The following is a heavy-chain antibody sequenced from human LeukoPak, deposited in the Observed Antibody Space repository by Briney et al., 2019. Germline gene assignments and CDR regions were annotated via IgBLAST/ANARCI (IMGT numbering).Heavy chain of an antibody. V-gene: IGHV3-66*02. J-gene: IGHJ4*02. CDR1: GFTVSRNY. D-gene: IGHD1-1*01. Sequence: PGGSLRLSCAASGFTVSRNYMTWIRQAPGKGLEWVSVIYGGGTTLYANSVKGRFTIFRDSSKNTLSLQMNSLRVEDTAVYYCATGGNSFFDHWGQGTLVTVSS. CDR3: ATGGNSFFDH. CDR2: IYGGGTT.